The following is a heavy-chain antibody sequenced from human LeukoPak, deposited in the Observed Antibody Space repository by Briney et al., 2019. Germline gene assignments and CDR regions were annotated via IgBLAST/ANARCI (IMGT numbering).Heavy chain of an antibody. CDR2: IIPIFGTP. D-gene: IGHD2-15*01. J-gene: IGHJ4*02. CDR3: AFYLGNCSGGSCYHHFDY. V-gene: IGHV1-69*13. CDR1: GDTFRSNA. Sequence: SVKVSCKASGDTFRSNAISWVRQAPGQGLEWMGGIIPIFGTPNYAQKFQGRVTITADESTSTAYMELSSLRSEDTAVYFCAFYLGNCSGGSCYHHFDYWGQGTLVTVSS.